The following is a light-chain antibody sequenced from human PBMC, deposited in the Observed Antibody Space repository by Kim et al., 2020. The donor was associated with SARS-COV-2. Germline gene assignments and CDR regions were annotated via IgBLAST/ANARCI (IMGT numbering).Light chain of an antibody. CDR2: GE. CDR3: QQYGRSPPYT. Sequence: LSLGEEATHSCTTSPDLNLNSRVWYQQKPDQPHRLLVYGECRATGIPDRFSGSGYGTEFSLTISSLGPEDASVYYCQQYGRSPPYTFGQGTKLEI. J-gene: IGKJ2*01. CDR1: PDLNLNS. V-gene: IGKV3-20*01.